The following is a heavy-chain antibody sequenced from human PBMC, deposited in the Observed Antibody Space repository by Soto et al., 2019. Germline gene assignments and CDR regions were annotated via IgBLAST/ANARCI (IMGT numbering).Heavy chain of an antibody. J-gene: IGHJ6*03. CDR2: IYDSGSA. V-gene: IGHV4-31*02. D-gene: IGHD1-26*01. Sequence: WTWIRQHPGKGLEWIGYIYDSGSAFYNPSLKSRVTTSVDTSKNQFSLNLRSVTAADTAVFYCARGILRPNHYMDVWGKGTAVAVSS. CDR3: ARGILRPNHYMDV.